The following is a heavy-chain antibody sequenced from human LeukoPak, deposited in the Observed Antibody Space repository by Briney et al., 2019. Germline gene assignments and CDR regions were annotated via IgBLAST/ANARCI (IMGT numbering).Heavy chain of an antibody. J-gene: IGHJ6*03. Sequence: AVTVSCKASGGTFSNYAISWVRQAPGQGLDGMGGIIPIFGTANYAQKFQGRVTITTDKSTSTAYMELSSLRSEDTAVYYCARAQRTIAAYYYYYMDVWGKGTTVTVSS. CDR3: ARAQRTIAAYYYYYMDV. D-gene: IGHD6-13*01. V-gene: IGHV1-69*05. CDR1: GGTFSNYA. CDR2: IIPIFGTA.